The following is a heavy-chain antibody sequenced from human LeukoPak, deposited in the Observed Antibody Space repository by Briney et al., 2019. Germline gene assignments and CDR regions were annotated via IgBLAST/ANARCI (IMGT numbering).Heavy chain of an antibody. Sequence: VASVKVSCKTSGGTFSSHAISWVRQAPGQGLEWMGGIIPIFGTANYAQKFQGRVTITADKFTNKVYMELSSLRSDDTAIYFCARVNGYCSSISCFLDYWGQGTLATVSS. V-gene: IGHV1-69*06. CDR1: GGTFSSHA. CDR2: IIPIFGTA. CDR3: ARVNGYCSSISCFLDY. J-gene: IGHJ4*02. D-gene: IGHD2-2*01.